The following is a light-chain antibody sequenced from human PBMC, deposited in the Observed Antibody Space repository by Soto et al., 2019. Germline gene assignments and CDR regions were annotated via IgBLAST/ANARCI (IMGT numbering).Light chain of an antibody. J-gene: IGKJ3*01. V-gene: IGKV1D-13*01. CDR1: QGIGDA. CDR2: DAS. CDR3: QQYNDYPFT. Sequence: AIPLTQSPSSLSASVGDRVTITCRASQGIGDAIAWYQQKPGRPPKLLIYDASRLEGGVPSRFSGSGSGTDFTLAISSLQPEDFTSYRCQQYNDYPFTFGPGTRVDIK.